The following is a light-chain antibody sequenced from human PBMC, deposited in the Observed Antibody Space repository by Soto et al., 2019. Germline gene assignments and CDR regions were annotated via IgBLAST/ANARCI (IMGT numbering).Light chain of an antibody. J-gene: IGKJ1*01. CDR1: QSVSSY. CDR3: QQYNNWPPWT. CDR2: DAS. V-gene: IGKV3-11*01. Sequence: EIVSTQSPATLSLSPGERATLSCRASQSVSSYLAWYQQKPGQAPRLLIYDASNRATGIPARFSGSGSGTEFTLTISSLQSEDFAVYYCQQYNNWPPWTSGQGTKVDIK.